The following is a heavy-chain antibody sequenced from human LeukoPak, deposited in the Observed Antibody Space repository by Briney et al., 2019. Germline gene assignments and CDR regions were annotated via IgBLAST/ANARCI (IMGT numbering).Heavy chain of an antibody. CDR2: MNPNSGNT. CDR1: GYTFTSYD. Sequence: VASVKVSCKASGYTFTSYDINWVRQATGQGLEWMGWMNPNSGNTGYAQKFQGRVTITRNTSISTAYMELSSLRSEDTAVYYCARGCGFASTSCYDYWGQGTLVTVSS. D-gene: IGHD2-2*01. CDR3: ARGCGFASTSCYDY. V-gene: IGHV1-8*03. J-gene: IGHJ4*02.